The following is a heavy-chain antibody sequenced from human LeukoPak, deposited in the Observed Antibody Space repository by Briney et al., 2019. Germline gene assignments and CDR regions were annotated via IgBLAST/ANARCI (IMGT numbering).Heavy chain of an antibody. CDR3: ARLSANSSAYFLDY. V-gene: IGHV3-66*04. CDR2: IYRGGST. CDR1: GFTVGSNY. D-gene: IGHD3-22*01. J-gene: IGHJ4*02. Sequence: GGSLRLSCAASGFTVGSNYMSWVRQAPGKGLEWVSIIYRGGSTNYADSVKGRFTISRDTSKNTLYLQMNSLRAEDTAVYYCARLSANSSAYFLDYWGQGTLVTVSS.